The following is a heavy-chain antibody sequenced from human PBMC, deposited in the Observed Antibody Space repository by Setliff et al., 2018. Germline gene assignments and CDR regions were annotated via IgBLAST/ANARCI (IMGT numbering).Heavy chain of an antibody. CDR1: GGSISSYY. V-gene: IGHV4-4*07. CDR3: ARTGSARWYVPDY. Sequence: SETLSLTCTVSGGSISSYYWSWIRQPAGKGLEWIGHSYIGGSANYNPSLKSRITMSVDTSKNQFSLKLTSVTAADTAVYYCARTGSARWYVPDYWGQGTLVTVSS. CDR2: SYIGGSA. D-gene: IGHD2-2*01. J-gene: IGHJ4*02.